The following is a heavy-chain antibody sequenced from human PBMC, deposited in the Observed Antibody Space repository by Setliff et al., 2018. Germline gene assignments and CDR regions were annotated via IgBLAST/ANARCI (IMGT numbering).Heavy chain of an antibody. Sequence: PSETLSLTCTVSGGSINGGFYYWTWIRQPAGKGLEWIGRIFSSGRTNYNPSLKSRLAISMDTSTNQVSLKLSSVTAADTAAYYCARERLESSGSPLAFDSWGQGTRVTVSS. D-gene: IGHD1-26*01. J-gene: IGHJ3*02. CDR2: IFSSGRT. CDR3: ARERLESSGSPLAFDS. V-gene: IGHV4-61*02. CDR1: GGSINGGFYY.